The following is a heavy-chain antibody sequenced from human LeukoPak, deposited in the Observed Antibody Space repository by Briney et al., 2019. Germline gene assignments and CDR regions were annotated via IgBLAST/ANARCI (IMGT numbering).Heavy chain of an antibody. CDR2: INHSGSI. Sequence: SETLSLTCAVFGGSFSGYYWSWIRQPPGKGLEWIGEINHSGSINYNSSLKSRVTISVDTSKNQFSLKVNSVTAADTAVYYCARTTEDCSRTSCYQYWYDPWGQGTLVTVTS. CDR3: ARTTEDCSRTSCYQYWYDP. J-gene: IGHJ5*02. V-gene: IGHV4-34*01. CDR1: GGSFSGYY. D-gene: IGHD2-2*01.